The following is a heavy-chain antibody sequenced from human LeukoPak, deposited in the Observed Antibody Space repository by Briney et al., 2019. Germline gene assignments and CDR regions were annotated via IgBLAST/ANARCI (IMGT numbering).Heavy chain of an antibody. D-gene: IGHD3-3*01. Sequence: PGGSLRLSCAASGFTFSSYAMSWVRQAPGKGLEWVSAISGSGGSTYYADSVKGRFTISRDNSKNTLYLQMNSLRAEDTAVYYCARDGVGTIFGVVVNAFDIWGQGTMVTVSS. CDR1: GFTFSSYA. J-gene: IGHJ3*02. CDR2: ISGSGGST. CDR3: ARDGVGTIFGVVVNAFDI. V-gene: IGHV3-23*01.